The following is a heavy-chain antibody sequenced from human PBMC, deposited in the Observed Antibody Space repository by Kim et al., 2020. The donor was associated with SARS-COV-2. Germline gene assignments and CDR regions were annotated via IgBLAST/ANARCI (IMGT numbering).Heavy chain of an antibody. CDR1: GDSINNNVYY. D-gene: IGHD2-2*02. Sequence: SETLSLTCSVSGDSINNNVYYWGWIRQPPGRGLEWIASIDHAGATSYNASLTRRATISVDTSKNQFSLELTSLTAADTAVYYCARDGDYTNTWGYYFDFWGPGTLVTVSS. CDR2: IDHAGAT. J-gene: IGHJ4*02. CDR3: ARDGDYTNTWGYYFDF. V-gene: IGHV4-39*07.